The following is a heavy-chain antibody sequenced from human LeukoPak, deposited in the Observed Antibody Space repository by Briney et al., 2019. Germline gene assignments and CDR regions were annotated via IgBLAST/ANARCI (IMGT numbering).Heavy chain of an antibody. V-gene: IGHV1-8*01. CDR1: GYTFTSYD. Sequence: ALVKLSCTASGYTFTSYDINWVRLATGQGLEWMGWINPNSGNTAYAQKFKDRVTITRTTSISTAYMELSSLRSEDTAVYYCARGSGAITLVRGVSLGYWGEGTLVTVSS. CDR2: INPNSGNT. D-gene: IGHD3-10*01. CDR3: ARGSGAITLVRGVSLGY. J-gene: IGHJ4*02.